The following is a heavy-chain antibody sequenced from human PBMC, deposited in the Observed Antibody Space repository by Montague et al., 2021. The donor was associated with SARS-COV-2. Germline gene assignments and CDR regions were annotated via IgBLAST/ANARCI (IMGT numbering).Heavy chain of an antibody. CDR3: ARTYYDILTGYYNRGAFDI. Sequence: SETLSLTCTVSGGSISSYYWSWIRQPPGKGLEWIGYIYYSESTXXXPSXXXRVTISVDTSKNQFSLKLSSVTAADTAVYYCARTYYDILTGYYNRGAFDIWGQGTMVTVSS. D-gene: IGHD3-9*01. CDR2: IYYSEST. V-gene: IGHV4-59*08. J-gene: IGHJ3*02. CDR1: GGSISSYY.